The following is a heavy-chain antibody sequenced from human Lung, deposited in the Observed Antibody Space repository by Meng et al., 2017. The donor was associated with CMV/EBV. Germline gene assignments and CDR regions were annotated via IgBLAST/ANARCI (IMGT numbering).Heavy chain of an antibody. CDR1: GFTFDDYA. D-gene: IGHD2-2*01. Sequence: SCAASGFTFDDYAMHWVRQAPGKGLEWVSGISWNSGSIGYADSVKGRFTISRDKAKNSLYLQMNSLRAEDTALYYCAKADIVVVPGGAFDIWGQGXMVTVSS. J-gene: IGHJ3*02. CDR3: AKADIVVVPGGAFDI. CDR2: ISWNSGSI. V-gene: IGHV3-9*01.